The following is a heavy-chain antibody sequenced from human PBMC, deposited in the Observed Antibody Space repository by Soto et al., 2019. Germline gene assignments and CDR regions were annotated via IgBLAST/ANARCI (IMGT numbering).Heavy chain of an antibody. CDR2: IYYSGST. D-gene: IGHD3-3*01. Sequence: SETLSLTCTVSGGSISSYYWSWIRQPPGKGLEWIGYIYYSGSTNYNPSLKSRVTISVDTSKNQFSLKLSSVTAADTAVYYCARAGVVITGPTLFDYWGQGTLVTVS. J-gene: IGHJ4*02. CDR3: ARAGVVITGPTLFDY. CDR1: GGSISSYY. V-gene: IGHV4-59*08.